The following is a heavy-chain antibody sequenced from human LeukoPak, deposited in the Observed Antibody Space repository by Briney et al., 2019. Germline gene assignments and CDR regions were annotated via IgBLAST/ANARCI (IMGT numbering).Heavy chain of an antibody. V-gene: IGHV3-23*01. CDR2: ISGSGGST. CDR3: AKEEYYDSSGYYYVPLDAFDI. J-gene: IGHJ3*02. Sequence: GGSLRLSCAASGFTFSSYAMSWLRRAPEKGLEWVSAISGSGGSTYYADSVKGRFTISRDNSKNTLYLQMNSLRAEDTAVYYCAKEEYYDSSGYYYVPLDAFDIWGQGTMVTVSS. CDR1: GFTFSSYA. D-gene: IGHD3-22*01.